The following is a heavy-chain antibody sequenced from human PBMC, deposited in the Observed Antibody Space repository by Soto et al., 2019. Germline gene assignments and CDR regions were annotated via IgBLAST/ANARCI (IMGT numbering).Heavy chain of an antibody. Sequence: GGSLRLSCAACGFTFSSYAMSWVRQAPGKGLEWVSAISGSGGSTYYADSVKGRFTISRDNSKNTLYLQMNSLRAEDTAVYYCAKPPLTIFGVVIGPNYYMDVWGKGTTVTVSS. J-gene: IGHJ6*03. CDR3: AKPPLTIFGVVIGPNYYMDV. D-gene: IGHD3-3*01. V-gene: IGHV3-23*01. CDR2: ISGSGGST. CDR1: GFTFSSYA.